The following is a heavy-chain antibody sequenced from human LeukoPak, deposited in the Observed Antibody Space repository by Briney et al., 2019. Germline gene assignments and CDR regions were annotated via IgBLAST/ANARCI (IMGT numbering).Heavy chain of an antibody. J-gene: IGHJ6*02. D-gene: IGHD3-10*01. CDR3: ARGYYGSGDSYYYYGMDV. CDR1: GGSISSYY. V-gene: IGHV4-34*01. Sequence: PSETLSLTCTVAGGSISSYYWSWIRQPPGKGLESIGEINHSGSTNYNPSLKILVTISVGTSKNQFSLKLSSVTAANTAVYYCARGYYGSGDSYYYYGMDVWGQGTTVTVSS. CDR2: INHSGST.